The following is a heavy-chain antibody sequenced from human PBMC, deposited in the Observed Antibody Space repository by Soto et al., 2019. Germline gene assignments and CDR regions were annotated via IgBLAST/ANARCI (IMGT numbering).Heavy chain of an antibody. CDR2: TSFSGYT. CDR1: GASVSSGDSY. CDR3: VRGGNAFHYDTSGPGTFDK. J-gene: IGHJ4*02. D-gene: IGHD3-22*01. V-gene: IGHV4-30-4*01. Sequence: QVQLQESGPGLVKPSQTLSLTCSVSGASVSSGDSYWSWIRQPPGKALEWIGYTSFSGYTYYSPSFKSRVTMSVDMSKSQFSLRLTSVTAADAAVYYCVRGGNAFHYDTSGPGTFDKWGQGTLVSVSS.